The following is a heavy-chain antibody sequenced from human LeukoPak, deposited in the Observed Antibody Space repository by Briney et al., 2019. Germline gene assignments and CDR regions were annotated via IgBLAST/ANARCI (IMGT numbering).Heavy chain of an antibody. CDR3: ARHHSSGQRKIDY. CDR1: GGSISSYY. J-gene: IGHJ4*02. V-gene: IGHV4-59*08. CDR2: IYYSGST. D-gene: IGHD6-19*01. Sequence: SETLSLTCTVSGGSISSYYWSWIRQPPGKGLEWIGYIYYSGSTNYNPSLKSRVTISVDTSKNQFSLKLSSVTAADTAVYYCARHHSSGQRKIDYWGQGTLVTVSS.